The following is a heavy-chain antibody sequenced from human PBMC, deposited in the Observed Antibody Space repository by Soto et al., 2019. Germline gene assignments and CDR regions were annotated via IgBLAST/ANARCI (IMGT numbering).Heavy chain of an antibody. Sequence: QVQLVQSGAEVKKPGASVKVSCKASGYTFTSYYMHWVRQVPGQGLEWMGIINPTSSTSYAQKFQGRVTMTRDTSTSTVYMELSSLRSEDTAVYYCARVYCSGGSCYGIDYWGQGTLVTVSS. CDR3: ARVYCSGGSCYGIDY. CDR1: GYTFTSYY. D-gene: IGHD2-15*01. J-gene: IGHJ4*02. CDR2: INPTSST. V-gene: IGHV1-46*01.